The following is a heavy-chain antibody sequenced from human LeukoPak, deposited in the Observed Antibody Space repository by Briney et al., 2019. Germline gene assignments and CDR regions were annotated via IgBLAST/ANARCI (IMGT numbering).Heavy chain of an antibody. J-gene: IGHJ6*02. Sequence: GGSLRLSCAASGFTFSGSAMHWVRQASGKGLEWVGRIRSKANSYATAYAASVKGRFTISRDDSKNTAYLQMNSLKTEDTAVYYCMSPPVRGVTKGGMDVWGQETTVTVSS. V-gene: IGHV3-73*01. CDR3: MSPPVRGVTKGGMDV. D-gene: IGHD3-10*01. CDR1: GFTFSGSA. CDR2: IRSKANSYAT.